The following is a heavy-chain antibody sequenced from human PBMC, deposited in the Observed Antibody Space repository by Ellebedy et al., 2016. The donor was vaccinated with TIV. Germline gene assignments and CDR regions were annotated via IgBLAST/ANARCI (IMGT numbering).Heavy chain of an antibody. CDR3: ARDMVQGMVARYLWFDY. V-gene: IGHV1-18*01. D-gene: IGHD1-26*01. CDR2: ISAYTGSS. Sequence: ASVKVSCKASGYTFTSYVISWVRQAPGQGLEWMAWISAYTGSSNYAQKFQGRVTVTTDTSTSTAYLELRNLKSDDTAVYYCARDMVQGMVARYLWFDYWGQGTLVTVSS. CDR1: GYTFTSYV. J-gene: IGHJ4*02.